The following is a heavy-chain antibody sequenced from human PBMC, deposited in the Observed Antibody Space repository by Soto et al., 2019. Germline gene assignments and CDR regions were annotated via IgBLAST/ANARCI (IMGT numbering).Heavy chain of an antibody. D-gene: IGHD3-10*01. Sequence: QVQLVQSGAEVKKPGASVKVSCKASGYTFTSYGIRWVRQAPGQGLWGMGWISAYNGNTNYAQKLQCRVTMTTAPSTSTAYVGLRTLRSSDTAVYYCASSLIAMARGVLPAHGHAAGYCPHWGKGTLVTVSA. CDR3: ASSLIAMARGVLPAHGHAAGYCPH. CDR2: ISAYNGNT. V-gene: IGHV1-18*01. CDR1: GYTFTSYG. J-gene: IGHJ1*01.